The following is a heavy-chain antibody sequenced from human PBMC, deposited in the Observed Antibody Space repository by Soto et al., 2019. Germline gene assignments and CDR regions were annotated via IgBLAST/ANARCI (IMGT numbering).Heavy chain of an antibody. CDR3: AKDMGYYFDY. CDR1: GFTFSSNG. D-gene: IGHD3-10*01. Sequence: QVQLVESGGGVVQPGRSLRLSCAASGFTFSSNGMHWVRQAPGKGLEWVAVISYDGSNKYYADSVKGRFTISRDNSKNTLYLQMNSLRAEDTAVYYCAKDMGYYFDYWGQGTLVTVSS. J-gene: IGHJ4*02. V-gene: IGHV3-30*18. CDR2: ISYDGSNK.